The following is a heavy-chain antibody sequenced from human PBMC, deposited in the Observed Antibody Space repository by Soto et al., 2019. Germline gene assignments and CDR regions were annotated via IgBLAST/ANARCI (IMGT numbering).Heavy chain of an antibody. V-gene: IGHV4-59*01. CDR2: IYDSGNS. CDR1: GDSISSYF. Sequence: QVQLQESGPGLVKPLETLSLTCTVSGDSISSYFWSWIRQPPGKGLEWIGHIYDSGNSNYNPSLKSRVTISLDTSKNQFSLKLTSVTAADTAIYYCATLRTFDYWGQGTLITVSS. D-gene: IGHD2-8*01. J-gene: IGHJ4*02. CDR3: ATLRTFDY.